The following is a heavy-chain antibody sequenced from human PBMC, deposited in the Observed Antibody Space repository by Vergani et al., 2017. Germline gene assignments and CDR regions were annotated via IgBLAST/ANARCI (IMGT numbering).Heavy chain of an antibody. J-gene: IGHJ5*02. CDR2: IIPIVGTA. CDR1: GFTFSSYA. CDR3: ARPPYSESYWFWMYP. V-gene: IGHV1-69*01. Sequence: QVQLVESGGGVVQPGRSLRLSCAASGFTFSSYAISWVRQAPGQGLEWMGGIIPIVGTANYAQKFPGRVTITADESTGTAYMELSSLRSEDTAVYYCARPPYSESYWFWMYPWGQGTLVTVSS. D-gene: IGHD1-26*01.